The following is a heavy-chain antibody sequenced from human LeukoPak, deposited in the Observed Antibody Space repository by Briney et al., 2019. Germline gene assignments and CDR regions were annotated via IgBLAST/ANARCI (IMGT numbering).Heavy chain of an antibody. V-gene: IGHV4-30-4*07. CDR1: GGPISIGGYS. Sequence: SETLSLTCAVSGGPISIGGYSWSWIRQPPGRGLEWIGYIYYSGSTYYTPSLKSRVTREVHTPKNQLSLKLSSVTAADTAVYYCARLTARGGGCDYWGQGTLVTVSS. CDR2: IYYSGST. CDR3: ARLTARGGGCDY. D-gene: IGHD6-6*01. J-gene: IGHJ4*02.